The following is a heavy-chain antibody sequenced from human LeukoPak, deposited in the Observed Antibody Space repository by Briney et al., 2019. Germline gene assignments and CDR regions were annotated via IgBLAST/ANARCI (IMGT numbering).Heavy chain of an antibody. Sequence: ASVKVSCKASGYTFTGYYMHWVRQAPGQGLEWMGWINPNSGGTNYAQKFQGRVTMTRDTSISTAYMELSRLRSDDTAVYYCARVSWFGSAADSWGQGTQVTVSS. CDR2: INPNSGGT. V-gene: IGHV1-2*02. J-gene: IGHJ4*02. D-gene: IGHD3-10*01. CDR1: GYTFTGYY. CDR3: ARVSWFGSAADS.